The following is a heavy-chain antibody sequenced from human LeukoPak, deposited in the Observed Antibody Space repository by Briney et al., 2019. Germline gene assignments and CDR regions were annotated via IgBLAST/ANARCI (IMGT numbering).Heavy chain of an antibody. D-gene: IGHD3-22*01. V-gene: IGHV4-59*01. CDR1: GGSISSYY. J-gene: IGHJ3*02. CDR2: IYYSGST. CDR3: ARYGVYDSSGYYYVGAFDI. Sequence: SETLSLTCTVSGGSISSYYWSWIRQPPGKGLEWIGYIYYSGSTNYNPSLKSRVTISVDTSKNQFSLKLSSVTAADTAVYYCARYGVYDSSGYYYVGAFDIWGQGTMVTVSS.